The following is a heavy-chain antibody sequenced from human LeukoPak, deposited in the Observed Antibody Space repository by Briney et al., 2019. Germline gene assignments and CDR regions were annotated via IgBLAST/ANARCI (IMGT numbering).Heavy chain of an antibody. D-gene: IGHD1-26*01. J-gene: IGHJ4*02. V-gene: IGHV4-39*07. CDR1: GDSINGYY. CDR3: ARDVRSGSYLGV. Sequence: SETLFLTCTVSGDSINGYYWGWIRQTPGKGLEWIGSIYYRGTTYFNLFLKSRVTISVDTSRNQFSLELTSVTAADTAIYYCARDVRSGSYLGVWGQGTLVTVSS. CDR2: IYYRGTT.